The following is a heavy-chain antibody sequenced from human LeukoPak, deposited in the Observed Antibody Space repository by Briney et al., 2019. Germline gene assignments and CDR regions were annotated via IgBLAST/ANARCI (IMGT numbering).Heavy chain of an antibody. CDR1: GYTFTNFD. D-gene: IGHD2-15*01. CDR3: ARDWGRGRSGGSRGAFDI. Sequence: ASMKVSCKASGYTFTNFDINWVRQATGQGLEWMGWMNPNTGNAGYAQKLQGRVTMTTDTSTSTAYMELRSLRSDDTAVYYCARDWGRGRSGGSRGAFDIWGQGTMVTVSS. J-gene: IGHJ3*02. V-gene: IGHV1-8*02. CDR2: MNPNTGNA.